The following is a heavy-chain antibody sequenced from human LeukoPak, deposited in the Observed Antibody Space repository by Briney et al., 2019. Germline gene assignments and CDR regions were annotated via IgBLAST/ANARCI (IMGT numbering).Heavy chain of an antibody. CDR1: GFSLRDCW. D-gene: IGHD3-3*01. V-gene: IGHV3-74*01. J-gene: IGHJ4*02. CDR3: ARGVALTSGFADF. CDR2: INGIESYT. Sequence: GGSLRLSCVPSGFSLRDCWMHWIRQVPGKELEWVSHINGIESYTNYADSVKGRFSISRDNAKNTLYLQMTSLRAEDTAVYYCARGVALTSGFADFWSQGTLVTVSS.